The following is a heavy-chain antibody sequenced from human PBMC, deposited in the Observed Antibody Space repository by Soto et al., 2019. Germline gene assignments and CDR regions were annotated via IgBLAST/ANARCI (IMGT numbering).Heavy chain of an antibody. V-gene: IGHV1-24*01. CDR1: GYTFTTYG. CDR3: ATESTWSHAFDI. Sequence: GASVKVSCKASGYTFTTYGISWVRQAPGKGPEWMGGFDPEDGETIYAQKFQGRVTMTEDTSTDTAYMELSSLRSEDTAVYYCATESTWSHAFDIWGQGTMVTLSS. D-gene: IGHD2-15*01. J-gene: IGHJ3*02. CDR2: FDPEDGET.